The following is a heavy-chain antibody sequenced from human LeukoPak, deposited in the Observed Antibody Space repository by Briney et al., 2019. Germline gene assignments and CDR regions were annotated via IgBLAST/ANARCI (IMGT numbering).Heavy chain of an antibody. CDR1: GGSINTPNYY. D-gene: IGHD1-26*01. CDR3: ARHSGSYLGYYYYYMDV. J-gene: IGHJ6*03. Sequence: SETLSLTCTVSGGSINTPNYYWGWIRQTPGKGLEWIGNIFYSGGTYYSPSLTSRVTISLDTSRNQFSLKLNSVTAADTAVYYCARHSGSYLGYYYYYMDVWGKGTTVTVSS. CDR2: IFYSGGT. V-gene: IGHV4-39*07.